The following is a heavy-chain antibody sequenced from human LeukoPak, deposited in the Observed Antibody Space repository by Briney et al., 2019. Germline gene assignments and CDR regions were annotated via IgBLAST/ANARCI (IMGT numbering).Heavy chain of an antibody. CDR3: AREGYGGPVDY. Sequence: ASVKVSCKASGYTFSDYYMHWVRQAPAQGLEWMAWISPDSVEKKYAQKFQGRVTMTRDTSISTAYMELSRLTSDDTAVYYCAREGYGGPVDYWGQGTLVTVSS. J-gene: IGHJ4*02. V-gene: IGHV1-2*02. CDR2: ISPDSVEK. CDR1: GYTFSDYY. D-gene: IGHD4-23*01.